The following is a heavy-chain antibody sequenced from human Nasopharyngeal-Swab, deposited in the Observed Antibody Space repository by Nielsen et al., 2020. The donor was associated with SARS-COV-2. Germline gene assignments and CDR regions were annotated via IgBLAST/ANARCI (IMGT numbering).Heavy chain of an antibody. V-gene: IGHV5-51*01. CDR3: ARRYYYDGTSSFDY. Sequence: GESLKISCEGSGYTFSNWWIGRVRQMPGRGLEWMGIIYPGDSDTRYSPSFQGQVTFSADESISTAYLQWTSLKASDTAIYYCARRYYYDGTSSFDYWGQGTLVTVSS. J-gene: IGHJ4*02. CDR1: GYTFSNWW. D-gene: IGHD3-22*01. CDR2: IYPGDSDT.